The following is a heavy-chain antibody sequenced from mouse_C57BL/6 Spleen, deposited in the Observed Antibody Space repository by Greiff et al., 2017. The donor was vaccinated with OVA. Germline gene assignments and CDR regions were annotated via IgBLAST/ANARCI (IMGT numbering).Heavy chain of an antibody. CDR3: AREGLGRYFDY. V-gene: IGHV1-19*01. CDR2: INPYNGGT. Sequence: EVQRVESGPVLVKPGASVKMSCKASGYTFTDYYMNWVKQSHGKSLEWIGVINPYNGGTSYNQKFKGKATLTVDKSSSTAYMELNSLTSEDSAVYYCAREGLGRYFDYWGQGTTLTVSS. CDR1: GYTFTDYY. J-gene: IGHJ2*01. D-gene: IGHD3-3*01.